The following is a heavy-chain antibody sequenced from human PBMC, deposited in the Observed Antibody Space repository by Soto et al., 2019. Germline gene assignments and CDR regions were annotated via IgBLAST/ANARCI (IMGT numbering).Heavy chain of an antibody. CDR3: AKGPRGGWTDAFDI. CDR1: GFTFSSYA. D-gene: IGHD6-19*01. J-gene: IGHJ3*02. Sequence: PGGSLRLSCAASGFTFSSYAMSWVHQAPGKGREWVSAISGSGGRTYYADSVKGWFTISRDNSKNTLYLQMNSLRAEDTAVYYCAKGPRGGWTDAFDIWGQGTMVTVSS. CDR2: ISGSGGRT. V-gene: IGHV3-23*01.